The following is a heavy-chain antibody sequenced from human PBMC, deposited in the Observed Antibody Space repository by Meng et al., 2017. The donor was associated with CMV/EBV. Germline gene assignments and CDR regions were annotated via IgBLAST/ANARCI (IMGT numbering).Heavy chain of an antibody. D-gene: IGHD2-2*01. Sequence: SSYYWGEIRQPPGKGLEWIEEINQSGSTNDNPSLKSRVTISVDTSKNQFSLKLSSVTAADTAVYYCARARCSSTSCYLPKRFDPWGQGTLVTVSS. CDR1: SSYY. J-gene: IGHJ5*02. V-gene: IGHV4-34*01. CDR3: ARARCSSTSCYLPKRFDP. CDR2: INQSGST.